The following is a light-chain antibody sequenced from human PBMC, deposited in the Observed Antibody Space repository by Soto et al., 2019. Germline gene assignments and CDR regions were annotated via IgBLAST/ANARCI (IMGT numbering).Light chain of an antibody. J-gene: IGKJ4*01. CDR3: MQALQTRVT. V-gene: IGKV2-28*01. Sequence: DVVMTQSPLSLPVTPGQPASISCRSSQSLLHSNGYNYLDWYLQKPGQSPQLLIYLGSNRASGVPDRFSGSGSGTDFTLKISRVEAEDVGVYYCMQALQTRVTFGGGTKLDIK. CDR2: LGS. CDR1: QSLLHSNGYNY.